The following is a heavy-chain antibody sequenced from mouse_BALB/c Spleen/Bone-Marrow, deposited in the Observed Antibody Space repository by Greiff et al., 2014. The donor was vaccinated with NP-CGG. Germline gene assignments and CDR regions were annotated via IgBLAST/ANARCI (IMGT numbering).Heavy chain of an antibody. CDR3: ARRSTTVVATDY. CDR1: GYTFTSYW. V-gene: IGHV1S81*02. Sequence: QVQLQQSGAELVKPGASVKLSCKASGYTFTSYWMHWVKQRPGQGLEWIGEINPSNGRTNYNEKFQSKATLTADKSSSTAYMQXSXXXXEDSAVYYCARRSTTVVATDYWGQGTTLTVSS. D-gene: IGHD1-1*01. J-gene: IGHJ2*01. CDR2: INPSNGRT.